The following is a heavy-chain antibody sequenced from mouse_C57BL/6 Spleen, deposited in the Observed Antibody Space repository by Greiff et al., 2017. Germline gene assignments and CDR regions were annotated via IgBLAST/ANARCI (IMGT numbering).Heavy chain of an antibody. Sequence: VQLQQSGAELVRPGASVKLSCTASGFNIQDYYMHWVKQRPEQGLEWIGRIDPEDGDTEYAPKFQGKATMTADTSSNTAYLQLSSLTSEDTAVYYCTTYYGSSYFDYWGQGTTLTVSS. CDR3: TTYYGSSYFDY. D-gene: IGHD1-1*01. CDR2: IDPEDGDT. V-gene: IGHV14-1*01. J-gene: IGHJ2*01. CDR1: GFNIQDYY.